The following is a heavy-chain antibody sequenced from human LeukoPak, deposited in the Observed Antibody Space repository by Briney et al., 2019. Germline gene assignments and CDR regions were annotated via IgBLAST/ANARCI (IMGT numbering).Heavy chain of an antibody. D-gene: IGHD2-15*01. Sequence: ASVTVSCKTSGYTFINNGISWVRQAPGQGLEWMGWISTYNGNTIYAQHLQGRVTMTTDTSTSTAYMELRSLRSDDTAVYYCARDIGYCSGGSCYPWGQGTLVTVSS. CDR1: GYTFINNG. CDR3: ARDIGYCSGGSCYP. CDR2: ISTYNGNT. J-gene: IGHJ5*02. V-gene: IGHV1-18*01.